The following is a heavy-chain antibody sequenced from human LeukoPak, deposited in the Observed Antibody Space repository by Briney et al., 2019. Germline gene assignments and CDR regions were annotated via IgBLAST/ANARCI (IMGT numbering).Heavy chain of an antibody. CDR3: ARRQRDDYGSGSYYNGPSDY. CDR2: IYPGDSDT. D-gene: IGHD3-10*01. J-gene: IGHJ4*02. Sequence: GESLKISCKGSGYSFTSYWIGWVRQMPGKGLEWMGIIYPGDSDTRYSPSFQGQVTISADKSISTAYLQWSSLKASDTAMYYCARRQRDDYGSGSYYNGPSDYWGQGTLVTVSS. V-gene: IGHV5-51*01. CDR1: GYSFTSYW.